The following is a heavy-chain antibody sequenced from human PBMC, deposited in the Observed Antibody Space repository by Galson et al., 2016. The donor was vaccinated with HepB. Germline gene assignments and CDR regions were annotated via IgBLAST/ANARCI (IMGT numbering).Heavy chain of an antibody. J-gene: IGHJ4*02. CDR3: ARDRAGNGSNRRFDY. CDR2: INQDGSEK. V-gene: IGHV3-7*01. Sequence: SLRLSCAASGFTLSTYWMSWVRQAPGKGLEWVANINQDGSEKYYVDSVKGRFTISRDNAKNSLYLQMNSLRAEDTAMYYCARDRAGNGSNRRFDYWGQGTLVTVSS. D-gene: IGHD1-26*01. CDR1: GFTLSTYW.